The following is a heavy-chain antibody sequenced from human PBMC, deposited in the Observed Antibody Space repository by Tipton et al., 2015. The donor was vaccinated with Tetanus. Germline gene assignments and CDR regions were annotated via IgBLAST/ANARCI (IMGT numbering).Heavy chain of an antibody. V-gene: IGHV4-39*02. CDR1: GGSISTTSYL. CDR2: IYSNGTA. J-gene: IGHJ4*01. Sequence: TLSLTCTVSGGSISTTSYLWGWVRQPPEKGLQWIATIYSNGTAYYNSSVKSRGSISIDTSKNLCSLKLSSVTAADTAVYYCAIFYYDTGGFYPLWDYWGHGRLVIVSS. D-gene: IGHD3-22*01. CDR3: AIFYYDTGGFYPLWDY.